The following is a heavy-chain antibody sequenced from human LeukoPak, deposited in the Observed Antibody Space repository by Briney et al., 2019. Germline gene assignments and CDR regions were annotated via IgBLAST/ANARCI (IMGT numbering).Heavy chain of an antibody. V-gene: IGHV4-34*01. CDR2: IYHSGST. J-gene: IGHJ5*02. Sequence: SETLSLTCAVYGGSFSDYYWSWIRQPPGKWREWIGEIYHSGSTNYNPSLKSRVTISVDTSKNQFSLKLSSVTAADTAVYYCALGAAGWWFAPWGQGTLVTVSS. CDR1: GGSFSDYY. CDR3: ALGAAGWWFAP. D-gene: IGHD6-13*01.